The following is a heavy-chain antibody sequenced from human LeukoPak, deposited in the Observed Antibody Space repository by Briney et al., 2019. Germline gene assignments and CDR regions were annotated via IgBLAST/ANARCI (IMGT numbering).Heavy chain of an antibody. V-gene: IGHV1-2*02. Sequence: GASVKVSCKASGYTFTGYCMHWVRQAPGQGLEWMGWINPNSGGTSYAQKFQGRVTMTRDTSINTAYMELSGLRSDDTAVYYCARVPCITTSCSPINWFDPWGQGTLVTVSS. CDR3: ARVPCITTSCSPINWFDP. J-gene: IGHJ5*02. CDR2: INPNSGGT. CDR1: GYTFTGYC. D-gene: IGHD2-2*01.